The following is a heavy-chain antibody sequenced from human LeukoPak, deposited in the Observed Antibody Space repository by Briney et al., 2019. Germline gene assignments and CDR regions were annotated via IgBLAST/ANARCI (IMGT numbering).Heavy chain of an antibody. V-gene: IGHV4-59*01. J-gene: IGHJ4*02. CDR2: IYYRGST. CDR1: GGSISSYY. D-gene: IGHD7-27*01. CDR3: ARANWGKFDY. Sequence: TSETLSLTCTVSGGSISSYYWSWIRQPPGKGLEWIWYIYYRGSTNYNPSLKSRVTISVDTSKNQFSLKLSSVTAADTAVYYCARANWGKFDYWGQGTLVTVSS.